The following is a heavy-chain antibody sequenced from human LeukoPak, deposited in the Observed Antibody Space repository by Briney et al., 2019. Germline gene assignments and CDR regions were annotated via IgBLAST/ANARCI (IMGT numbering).Heavy chain of an antibody. CDR2: ISYDGSNK. Sequence: GRSLRLSCAASGFTFSSYAMHWVRQAPGKGLEWVAVISYDGSNKYYADSVKGRFTISRDNSKNTLYLQMNSLRAEDTAVYYCARFDDYGGNGLDYWGQGTLDTVSS. CDR1: GFTFSSYA. V-gene: IGHV3-30-3*01. CDR3: ARFDDYGGNGLDY. J-gene: IGHJ4*02. D-gene: IGHD4-23*01.